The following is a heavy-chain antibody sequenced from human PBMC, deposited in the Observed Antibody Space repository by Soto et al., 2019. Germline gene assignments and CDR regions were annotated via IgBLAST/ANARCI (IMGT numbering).Heavy chain of an antibody. Sequence: QVHLLQSGAEVKKPGASVKVSCKASGYTFTSYGITWVRQAPGQGLEGMGWISAHNGSTDYAQKLQGRVIVTRDTSTSTAYMELRSLRSDATAVYYCARGRYGDYWGQGALVTVSS. CDR1: GYTFTSYG. CDR2: ISAHNGST. V-gene: IGHV1-18*01. D-gene: IGHD1-1*01. J-gene: IGHJ4*02. CDR3: ARGRYGDY.